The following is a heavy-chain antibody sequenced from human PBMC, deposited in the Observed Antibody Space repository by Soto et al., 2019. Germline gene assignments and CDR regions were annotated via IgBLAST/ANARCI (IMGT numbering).Heavy chain of an antibody. CDR3: ARDKITGLFDY. CDR2: IYHTGST. V-gene: IGHV4-59*12. J-gene: IGHJ4*02. D-gene: IGHD2-8*02. CDR1: GGSISSYY. Sequence: SETLSLTCTVSGGSISSYYWSWLRQPPGKGLEWIGEIYHTGSTNYNPSLKSRVTMSVDTSKNQFSLKLTSVTAADTAVYYCARDKITGLFDYWGQGTLVTVSS.